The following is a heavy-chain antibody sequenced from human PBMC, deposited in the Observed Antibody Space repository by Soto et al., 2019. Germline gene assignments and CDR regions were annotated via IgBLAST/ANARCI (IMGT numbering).Heavy chain of an antibody. CDR3: ARDQGVAAAGITWFDP. J-gene: IGHJ5*02. CDR1: GASMNSYH. V-gene: IGHV4-4*07. D-gene: IGHD6-13*01. CDR2: IHSSGST. Sequence: QVQLQASGPGLVKPSETLSLTCTVSGASMNSYHWSWIRQPAGKGLEWIGHIHSSGSTNYNPSLKSRVTMSVDTSKNQFSLRLMSLTAADTAVNYCARDQGVAAAGITWFDPWGQGSLVTVS.